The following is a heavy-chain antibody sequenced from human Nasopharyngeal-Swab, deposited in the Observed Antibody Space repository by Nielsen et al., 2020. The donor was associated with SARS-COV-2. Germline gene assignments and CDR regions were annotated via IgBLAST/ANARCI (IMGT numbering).Heavy chain of an antibody. J-gene: IGHJ6*03. D-gene: IGHD1-26*01. Sequence: WIRQPPGKGLEWVSSVSDRDSTYYADSVKGRFTISRDISKNTLYLQMNSLRAEDTAVYYCAKDRNSAYYYYMDVWGKGTTVTVSS. CDR3: AKDRNSAYYYYMDV. CDR2: VSDRDST. V-gene: IGHV3-23*01.